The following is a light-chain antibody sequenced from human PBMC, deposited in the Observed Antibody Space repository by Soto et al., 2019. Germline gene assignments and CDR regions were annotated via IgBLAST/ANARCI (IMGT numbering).Light chain of an antibody. CDR3: AAWDDSLSGPV. CDR2: RNN. V-gene: IGLV1-47*01. CDR1: SSNIGSNY. Sequence: SVLTQPTSASGAPGQRVTISCSGSSSNIGSNYVYWYQQLPGTAPKLLIYRNNQRPSGVPDRFSGSKSGTSASLAISGLRSEDEADYYCAAWDDSLSGPVFGGGTKVTVL. J-gene: IGLJ2*01.